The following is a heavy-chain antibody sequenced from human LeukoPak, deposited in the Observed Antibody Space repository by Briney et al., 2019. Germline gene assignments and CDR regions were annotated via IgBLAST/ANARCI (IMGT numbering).Heavy chain of an antibody. V-gene: IGHV3-74*01. J-gene: IGHJ3*02. Sequence: SGRSLRLSCVASGFMFSSYWMNWVCDAPGQGLVWVSRINSDGSSTSYADSVKGRLTISRDNAKNTLFLQMNSLRAEDTAVYYCARGPGAFAIWGQGKMVTVSS. CDR1: GFMFSSYW. CDR3: ARGPGAFAI. D-gene: IGHD2-2*01. CDR2: INSDGSST.